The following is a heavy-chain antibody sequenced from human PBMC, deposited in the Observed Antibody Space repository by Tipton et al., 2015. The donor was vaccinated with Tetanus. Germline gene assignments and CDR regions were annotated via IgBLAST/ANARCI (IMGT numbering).Heavy chain of an antibody. CDR1: GFTFSDCY. J-gene: IGHJ4*02. CDR3: ARDLSFESKAVAGIFDY. CDR2: SSSGGDTV. D-gene: IGHD6-19*01. V-gene: IGHV3-11*01. Sequence: SLRLSCAASGFTFSDCYMTWIRQAPGKGLEWVSYSSSGGDTVYYADSVKGRFTISRDNARNSLSLQMNNLRAEDTAVYYCARDLSFESKAVAGIFDYWGQGTLVSVSS.